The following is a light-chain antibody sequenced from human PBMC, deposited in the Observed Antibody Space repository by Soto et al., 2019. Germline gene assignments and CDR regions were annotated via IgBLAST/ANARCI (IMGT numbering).Light chain of an antibody. J-gene: IGKJ1*01. CDR2: AAS. CDR3: HQYHNWPRT. Sequence: EIVMPQSPATLSVSPGESATLSCRASQSVSRNLAWYQQKPGQAPRLLIYAASTRASGVPARFSGSGSGTEFTLTISTLQSEDFAVYSCHQYHNWPRTVGQGTKVEIK. V-gene: IGKV3-15*01. CDR1: QSVSRN.